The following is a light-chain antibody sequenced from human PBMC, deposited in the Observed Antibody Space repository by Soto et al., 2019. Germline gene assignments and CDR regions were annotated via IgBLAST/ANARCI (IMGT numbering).Light chain of an antibody. J-gene: IGKJ1*01. CDR1: QSVSNN. CDR2: GAS. Sequence: EIVMTQSPATLSVSSGGRATLXXRASQSVSNNDLAGYQQKPGQAPRXLIYGASNRATGIPDRFSGSGSGTEFTLTISSLQSEDFGLYYCHQYNNFWTFGQGTKVDIK. V-gene: IGKV3D-15*01. CDR3: HQYNNFWT.